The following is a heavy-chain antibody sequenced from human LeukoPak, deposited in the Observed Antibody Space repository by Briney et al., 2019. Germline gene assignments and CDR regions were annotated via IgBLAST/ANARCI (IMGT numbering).Heavy chain of an antibody. CDR1: GFSFTTYW. V-gene: IGHV3-7*01. J-gene: IGHJ4*02. D-gene: IGHD3-10*01. Sequence: GGSLRLSCAASGFSFTTYWMSWVRQAPGKGLEWVANIKQDGTEKYYVDSVRGRFTISRDNAKNSLFLQMNSLRVEDTAVYYCAKLAKYFYGSETYYFFEHWGQGTPVTASS. CDR2: IKQDGTEK. CDR3: AKLAKYFYGSETYYFFEH.